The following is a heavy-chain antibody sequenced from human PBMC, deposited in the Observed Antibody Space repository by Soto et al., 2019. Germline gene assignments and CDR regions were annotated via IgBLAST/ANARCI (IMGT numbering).Heavy chain of an antibody. V-gene: IGHV4-30-2*01. Sequence: SETLSLTCAVSGGSLTSGTYSWNWIRQPPGKGLEWIGYIFPSGTTYHNPSLKSRVSISIDVSKNQFSLNLRSLTAADPAVYYCARGREFDSWGQGTLVTVSS. CDR2: IFPSGTT. J-gene: IGHJ4*02. CDR1: GGSLTSGTYS. CDR3: ARGREFDS.